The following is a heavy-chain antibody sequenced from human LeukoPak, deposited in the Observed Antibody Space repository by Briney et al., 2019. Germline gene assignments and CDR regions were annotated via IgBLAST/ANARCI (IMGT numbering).Heavy chain of an antibody. CDR1: GFTFSSYG. J-gene: IGHJ4*02. CDR2: VSGSGDAT. CDR3: AIDPNWGTHS. V-gene: IGHV3-23*01. Sequence: GSLRLSCVASGFTFSSYGMSWVRQAPVKRLEWVSAVSGSGDATYYADSVKGRFTISRDNSKNALYLQMNSLRVEDTAVYYCAIDPNWGTHSWGQGVLVTVSS. D-gene: IGHD7-27*01.